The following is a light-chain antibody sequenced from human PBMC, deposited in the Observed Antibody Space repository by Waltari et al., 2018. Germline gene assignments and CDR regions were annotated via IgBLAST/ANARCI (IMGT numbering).Light chain of an antibody. CDR1: SSDVGGYNY. V-gene: IGLV2-11*01. Sequence: QSALTQPRSVSGSPGQSVTISCTGTSSDVGGYNYVSLYQQHPGKAPKLMIYDVSKRPSGVHDRFSGSKSGNTASLTFSGLQAEDEADYYCCSYAGSYSVVFGGGTKLTVL. J-gene: IGLJ2*01. CDR3: CSYAGSYSVV. CDR2: DVS.